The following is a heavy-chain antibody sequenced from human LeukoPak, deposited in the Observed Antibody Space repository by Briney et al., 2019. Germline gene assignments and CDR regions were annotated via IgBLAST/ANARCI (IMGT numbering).Heavy chain of an antibody. Sequence: ARSLRLSCAASGFTFSSYGMHWVRQAPGKGLEWVAVIWYDGSNKYYADSVKGRFTISRDNSKNTLYLQMNSLRVEDTAVDYCARDEGGGDYWSQGTLVTVSS. CDR3: ARDEGGGDY. CDR1: GFTFSSYG. V-gene: IGHV3-33*01. D-gene: IGHD1-26*01. J-gene: IGHJ4*02. CDR2: IWYDGSNK.